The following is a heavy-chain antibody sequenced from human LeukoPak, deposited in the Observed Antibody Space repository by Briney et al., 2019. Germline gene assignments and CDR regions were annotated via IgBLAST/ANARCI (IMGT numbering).Heavy chain of an antibody. CDR3: ASTAYDFWSGPSGGFDP. V-gene: IGHV4-4*07. CDR2: IYTSGST. CDR1: GGSISSYY. D-gene: IGHD3-3*01. J-gene: IGHJ5*02. Sequence: SETLSLTCTVSGGSISSYYWSWIRQPAGKGLEWIGRIYTSGSTNYNPSLKSRVTMSVDTSKNQFSLKLSSVTAADTAVYYCASTAYDFWSGPSGGFDPWGQGTLVTVSS.